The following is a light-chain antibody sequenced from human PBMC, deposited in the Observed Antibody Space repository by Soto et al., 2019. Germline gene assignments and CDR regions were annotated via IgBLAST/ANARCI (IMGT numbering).Light chain of an antibody. Sequence: QSALTQPRSVSGSPGQSVTITWTGTSSDVGGYNSVSWYQHHPGKAPKLMIYDVTKRPSGVPDRFSGSKSGNTASLTISGLQAEDEADYYCCSYAGSRVVFGGGTKLTVL. CDR1: SSDVGGYNS. J-gene: IGLJ2*01. V-gene: IGLV2-11*01. CDR3: CSYAGSRVV. CDR2: DVT.